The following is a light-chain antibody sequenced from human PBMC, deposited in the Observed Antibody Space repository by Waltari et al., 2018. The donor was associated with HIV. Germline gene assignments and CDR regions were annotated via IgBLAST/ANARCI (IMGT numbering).Light chain of an antibody. CDR3: CSYAGSSTHV. CDR2: EIS. Sequence: QSALTQPASVSGSPGQSITLSCAGTSSDVGSYNVVSWYQQPPGKAPKRMIYEISKRPSGVSNRFSGSKSGNTASLTISGLQAEDEADYYCCSYAGSSTHVFGTGTKVTVL. J-gene: IGLJ1*01. CDR1: SSDVGSYNV. V-gene: IGLV2-23*02.